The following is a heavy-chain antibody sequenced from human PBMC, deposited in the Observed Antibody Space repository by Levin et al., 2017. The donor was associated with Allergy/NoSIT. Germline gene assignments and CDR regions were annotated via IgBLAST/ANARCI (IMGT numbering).Heavy chain of an antibody. CDR1: GGSISSGGYS. CDR3: ARVAGYSYGYYFDY. J-gene: IGHJ4*02. CDR2: IYLSGST. Sequence: PSETLSLTCAVSGGSISSGGYSWSWIRQPPGKGLEWIGNIYLSGSTNDNPSLKSRVTMSVDRSKNQFSLKLSYLTAADTAVYYCARVAGYSYGYYFDYWGPGTLVTVSS. V-gene: IGHV4-30-2*01. D-gene: IGHD5-18*01.